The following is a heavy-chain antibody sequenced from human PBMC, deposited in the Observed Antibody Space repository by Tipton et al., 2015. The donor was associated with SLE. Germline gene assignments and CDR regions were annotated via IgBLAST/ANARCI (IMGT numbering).Heavy chain of an antibody. CDR2: IYQSGRT. CDR1: GYSISSGYY. D-gene: IGHD2-2*02. Sequence: TLSLTCTVSGYSISSGYYWGWIRHPPGKGLEWIGSIYQSGRTIYNPSLKSRVTVSVDPSKSQFSLKMTSVTAADTALYFCARGECSSSACYTRFYDYWSQGALVTVSS. CDR3: ARGECSSSACYTRFYDY. J-gene: IGHJ4*02. V-gene: IGHV4-38-2*02.